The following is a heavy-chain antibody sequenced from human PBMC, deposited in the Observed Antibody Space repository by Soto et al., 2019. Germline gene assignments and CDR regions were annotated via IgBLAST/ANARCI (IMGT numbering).Heavy chain of an antibody. CDR3: ARGQPFSDWFDP. CDR2: IYSSGST. D-gene: IGHD3-3*02. CDR1: VGTLSGYY. V-gene: IGHV4-4*07. J-gene: IGHJ5*02. Sequence: SETLSLTCTFTVGTLSGYYWTWIRQSAGGGLEWIGRIYSSGSTNYNPSLKSRVTISLDTSMSHFSLRLRSVSVADTAVYYCARGQPFSDWFDPWGQGTLVTVSS.